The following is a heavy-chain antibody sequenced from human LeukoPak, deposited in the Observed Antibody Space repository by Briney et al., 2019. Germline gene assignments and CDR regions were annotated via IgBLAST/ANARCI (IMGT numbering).Heavy chain of an antibody. CDR3: PRAVMPAGGNDFDY. CDR1: GGSISSYC. J-gene: IGHJ4*02. V-gene: IGHV4-59*12. CDR2: ISYSGST. Sequence: SETLSLTCTVSGGSISSYCWSWSRQPPGNGLEWIGYISYSGSTNYNPSLKSRVTISVDTTKNQWSVKVISETAADTAIYYCPRAVMPAGGNDFDYCGQGTLVTVSS. D-gene: IGHD6-13*01.